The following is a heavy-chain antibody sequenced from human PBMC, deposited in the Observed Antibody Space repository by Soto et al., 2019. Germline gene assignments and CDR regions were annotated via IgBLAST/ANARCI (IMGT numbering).Heavy chain of an antibody. V-gene: IGHV1-2*02. CDR2: INANSGGT. J-gene: IGHJ4*02. Sequence: VGSVKVSCKASGYTFTGYYMHWVRQAPGQGLEWMGWINANSGGTNYAQELQGRVTMTTDTSTSTAYMELRSLRSDDTAVYYCGRLDSSSWRVSGYWGQGTLVTVSS. CDR3: GRLDSSSWRVSGY. D-gene: IGHD6-13*01. CDR1: GYTFTGYY.